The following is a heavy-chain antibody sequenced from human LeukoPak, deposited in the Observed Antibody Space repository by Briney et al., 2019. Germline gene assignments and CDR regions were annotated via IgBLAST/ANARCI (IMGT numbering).Heavy chain of an antibody. Sequence: GGCLRLSCAASGVTFSSYAMHWVRQAPGKGLEYVSDISSNGGSTYYATSVKGRFTISRDKSTNTLYLQMGSLRAEDMAVYYCARGTRGFDYWGQGTLVTV. D-gene: IGHD3-10*01. CDR3: ARGTRGFDY. CDR2: ISSNGGST. CDR1: GVTFSSYA. V-gene: IGHV3-64*01. J-gene: IGHJ4*02.